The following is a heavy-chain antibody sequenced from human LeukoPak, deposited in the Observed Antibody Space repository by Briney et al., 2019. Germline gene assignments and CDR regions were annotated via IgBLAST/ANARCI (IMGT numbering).Heavy chain of an antibody. J-gene: IGHJ3*02. V-gene: IGHV1-18*01. Sequence: GASVKVSCKASGYTFTSYDINWVRQAPGQGLEWMGWISAYNGHTNYAQKLRGRVTMTTDTSTSTAYMELRSLRSDDTAVYYCARGEGGLGAFDIWGQGTMVTVSS. CDR1: GYTFTSYD. CDR2: ISAYNGHT. CDR3: ARGEGGLGAFDI. D-gene: IGHD3/OR15-3a*01.